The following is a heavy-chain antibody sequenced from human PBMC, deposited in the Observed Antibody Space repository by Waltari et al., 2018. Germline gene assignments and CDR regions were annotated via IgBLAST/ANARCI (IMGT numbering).Heavy chain of an antibody. Sequence: EVQLVESGGGLVQPGGSLRLSCAVSGFTCSTNSMTWVRQVPGKGLEWVANIKQDGTEKYYFDSVKGRFSISRDNGKNLLYLHMNSLRADDTAVYYCARDEMHRTTWYHFWGQGTQVTVSS. V-gene: IGHV3-7*04. J-gene: IGHJ4*02. CDR2: IKQDGTEK. D-gene: IGHD6-13*01. CDR1: GFTCSTNS. CDR3: ARDEMHRTTWYHF.